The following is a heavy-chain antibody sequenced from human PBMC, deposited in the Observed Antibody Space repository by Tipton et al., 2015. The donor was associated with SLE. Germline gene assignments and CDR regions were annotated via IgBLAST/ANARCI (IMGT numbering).Heavy chain of an antibody. CDR2: VYSSRSA. CDR1: GDSITSYY. V-gene: IGHV4-4*07. CDR3: ARGDVD. J-gene: IGHJ4*02. Sequence: LRLSCSVSGDSITSYYWSWFRQSTGRGLEWIGRVYSSRSANYNPALISRVSMSVDISKNQFFLTLRSVTAADTAVYFCARGDVDWGQGTLVTVSS. D-gene: IGHD5-24*01.